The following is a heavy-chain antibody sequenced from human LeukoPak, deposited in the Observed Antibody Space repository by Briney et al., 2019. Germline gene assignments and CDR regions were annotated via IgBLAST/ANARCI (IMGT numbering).Heavy chain of an antibody. Sequence: GGSLRLSCAASGFTFSSYAMHWVRQAPGKGLEWVAVISYDGSNKYYADSVKGRFTISRDNSKNTLYLQMNSRRAEDKAVYYCARGPGYCSSPSCYSGASIDPWGQGTLVTVSS. D-gene: IGHD2-2*01. CDR2: ISYDGSNK. CDR1: GFTFSSYA. J-gene: IGHJ5*02. V-gene: IGHV3-30-3*01. CDR3: ARGPGYCSSPSCYSGASIDP.